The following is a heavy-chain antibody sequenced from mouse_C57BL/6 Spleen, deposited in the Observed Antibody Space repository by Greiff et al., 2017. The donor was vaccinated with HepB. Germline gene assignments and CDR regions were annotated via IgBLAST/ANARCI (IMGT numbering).Heavy chain of an antibody. CDR3: ARGGAMDY. Sequence: EVQVVESGGGLVKPGGSLKLSCAASGFTFSDYGMHWVRQAPEKGLEWVAYISSGSSTIYYAATVKGRFTISRDNAKNTLFLQMTSLRSEDTAMYYCARGGAMDYWGQGTSVTVSS. J-gene: IGHJ4*01. CDR1: GFTFSDYG. CDR2: ISSGSSTI. V-gene: IGHV5-17*01.